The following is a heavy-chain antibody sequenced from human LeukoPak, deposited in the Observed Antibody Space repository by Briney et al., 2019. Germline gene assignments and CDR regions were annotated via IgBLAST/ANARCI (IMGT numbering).Heavy chain of an antibody. CDR1: GGSISSYY. CDR3: ARAGSGWYEDY. J-gene: IGHJ4*02. CDR2: IYYSGST. D-gene: IGHD6-19*01. Sequence: PSETLSLTCTVSGGSISSYYWSWIRQPPGKGLEWIGYIYYSGSTNYNPSLKGRVTISVDTSKNQFSLKLSSVTAADTAVYYCARAGSGWYEDYWGQGTLVTVSS. V-gene: IGHV4-59*01.